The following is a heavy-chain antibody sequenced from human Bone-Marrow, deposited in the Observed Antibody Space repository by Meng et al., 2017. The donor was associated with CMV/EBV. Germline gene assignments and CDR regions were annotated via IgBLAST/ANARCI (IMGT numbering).Heavy chain of an antibody. CDR1: GFTFSSYG. CDR3: AKDRSITMVQGVIQALGY. CDR2: IWYDGSNK. V-gene: IGHV3-33*06. D-gene: IGHD3-10*01. Sequence: GESLKISCAASGFTFSSYGMHWVRQAPGKGLEWVAVIWYDGSNKYYADSVKGRFTISRDNSKNTLYLQMNSLRAEDTAVYYCAKDRSITMVQGVIQALGYWGQGTLVTVSS. J-gene: IGHJ4*02.